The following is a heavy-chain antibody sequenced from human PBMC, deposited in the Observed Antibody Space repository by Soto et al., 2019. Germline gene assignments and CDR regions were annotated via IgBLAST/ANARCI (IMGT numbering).Heavy chain of an antibody. D-gene: IGHD2-15*01. Sequence: VKVSCKASGYTFSSYDINWVRQAPGQGLEWMGWMNPNSGNTGYAQKFQGRVTMTRDTSISTAYMELTGLKSEDMAVYYCVCYCRVGSCYNHWGQGTLVTVSS. J-gene: IGHJ1*01. CDR1: GYTFSSYD. CDR2: MNPNSGNT. V-gene: IGHV1-8*01. CDR3: VCYCRVGSCYNH.